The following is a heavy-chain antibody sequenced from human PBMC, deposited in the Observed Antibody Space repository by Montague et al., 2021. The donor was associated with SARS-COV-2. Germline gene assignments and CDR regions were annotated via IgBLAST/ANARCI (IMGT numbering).Heavy chain of an antibody. CDR3: ARRPYYYDSSGQFDP. J-gene: IGHJ5*02. CDR1: GGSISSSTYY. Sequence: SETLSLTCTVSGGSISSSTYYWGWIRQPPGKGLEWIASIYYSGSTYFNPCLKSRVAMSIDTSKNQFSLKLSSVTAADTAVYYCARRPYYYDSSGQFDPWGQGVLVTVSS. CDR2: IYYSGST. V-gene: IGHV4-39*07. D-gene: IGHD3-22*01.